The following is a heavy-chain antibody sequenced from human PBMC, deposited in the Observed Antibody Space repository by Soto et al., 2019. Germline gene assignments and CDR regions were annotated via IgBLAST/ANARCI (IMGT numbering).Heavy chain of an antibody. CDR3: AIDLWSGYAFP. Sequence: GSLRLSCAASGFIFSSYEMNWVRQAPGKGLEWVSYISNSGSTIYYADSVEGRFTISRDNTKNSLNLQMNSLRAEDTAVYYCAIDLWSGYAFPWGQGTLVTVSS. D-gene: IGHD3-3*01. J-gene: IGHJ5*02. V-gene: IGHV3-48*03. CDR2: ISNSGSTI. CDR1: GFIFSSYE.